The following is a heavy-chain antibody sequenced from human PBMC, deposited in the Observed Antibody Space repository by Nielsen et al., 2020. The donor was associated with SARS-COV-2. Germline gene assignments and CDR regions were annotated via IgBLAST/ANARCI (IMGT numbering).Heavy chain of an antibody. Sequence: ASVKVSCKASGYTFTSYYMHWVRQAPGQGLEWMGIINPSGGSTSYAQKFQGRVTMTRDTSTSTVYMELSSLRAEDTAVYYCARELELRRDPLYYYGMDVWGQGTTVTVSS. CDR3: ARELELRRDPLYYYGMDV. J-gene: IGHJ6*02. D-gene: IGHD1-7*01. CDR1: GYTFTSYY. V-gene: IGHV1-46*01. CDR2: INPSGGST.